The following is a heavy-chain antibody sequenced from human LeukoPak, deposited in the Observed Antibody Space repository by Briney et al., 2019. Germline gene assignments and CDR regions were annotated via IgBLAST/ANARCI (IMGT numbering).Heavy chain of an antibody. Sequence: PSETLSLTCTVSGGSISSYYWSWIRQPPGQGLEWIAYISDIGSINYNPSVKSRVTISLDTSKNQFSLKLSSVTAADTAVYYCAGHHPRNTVDFWGQGTLVTVSS. J-gene: IGHJ4*02. D-gene: IGHD2/OR15-2a*01. CDR1: GGSISSYY. CDR2: ISDIGSI. CDR3: AGHHPRNTVDF. V-gene: IGHV4-59*08.